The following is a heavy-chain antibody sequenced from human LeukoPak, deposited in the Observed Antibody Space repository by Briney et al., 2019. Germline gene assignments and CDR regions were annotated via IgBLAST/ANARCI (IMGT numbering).Heavy chain of an antibody. CDR2: IYHSGST. CDR3: ARAGYYHDVAAFDI. Sequence: SETLSLTCAVSGVSISSGGYSWSWIRQPPGKGLEWIGYIYHSGSTYYNPSLKSRVTISVDRSKNQFSLKLSSVTAADTAVYYCARAGYYHDVAAFDIWGQGTMVTVSS. V-gene: IGHV4-30-2*01. J-gene: IGHJ3*02. CDR1: GVSISSGGYS. D-gene: IGHD3-10*01.